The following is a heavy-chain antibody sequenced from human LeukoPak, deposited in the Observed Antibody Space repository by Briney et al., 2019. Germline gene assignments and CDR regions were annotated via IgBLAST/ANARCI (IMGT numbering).Heavy chain of an antibody. CDR1: GFTFSSYS. J-gene: IGHJ4*02. CDR3: ARKYGSWLDY. D-gene: IGHD6-13*01. Sequence: PGGSLRLSCAASGFTFSSYSMNWVRQAPGKGLEWVSYISSSGSTIYYADSVKGRFTISRDNAKNSLYLQMNSLRAEDTAVYYCARKYGSWLDYWGQGTLVTVSS. CDR2: ISSSGSTI. V-gene: IGHV3-48*04.